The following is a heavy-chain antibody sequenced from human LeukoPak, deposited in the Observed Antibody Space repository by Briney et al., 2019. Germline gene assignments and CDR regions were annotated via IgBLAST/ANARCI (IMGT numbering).Heavy chain of an antibody. CDR1: GYTFTSYD. CDR2: MSPKSANT. J-gene: IGHJ3*02. CDR3: ARDGGYCSGGSCSRGAFDI. D-gene: IGHD2-15*01. V-gene: IGHV1-8*02. Sequence: ASVKVSCKASGYTFTSYDINWVRQASGQGLEWMGWMSPKSANTGYAQKFQGRVTMTRDMSTSTAYMEMSSLRSEDTAVYYCARDGGYCSGGSCSRGAFDIWGQGTMVTVSS.